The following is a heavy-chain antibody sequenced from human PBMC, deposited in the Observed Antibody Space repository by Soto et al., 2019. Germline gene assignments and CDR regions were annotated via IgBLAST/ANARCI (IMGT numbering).Heavy chain of an antibody. V-gene: IGHV4-59*02. Sequence: LSLTCTISGGSVSVYYWSWIRQSTGQGLEWIGYIYASGSPYYNPSLRSRVTISADTSKNQISLKLTSPTAADTAVYYCARGVGSSPPQYWGRGTLVTVSS. CDR1: GGSVSVYY. J-gene: IGHJ4*02. D-gene: IGHD1-26*01. CDR3: ARGVGSSPPQY. CDR2: IYASGSP.